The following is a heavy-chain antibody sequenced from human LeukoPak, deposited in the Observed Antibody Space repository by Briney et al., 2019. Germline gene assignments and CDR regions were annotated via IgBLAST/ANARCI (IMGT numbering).Heavy chain of an antibody. CDR1: GGSISSSSYY. CDR3: YAFDI. V-gene: IGHV4-39*07. CDR2: INHSGST. J-gene: IGHJ3*02. Sequence: SETLSLTCSVSGGSISSSSYYWGWIRQPPGKGLEWIGEINHSGSTNYNPSLKSRVTISVDTSKNQFSLKLSSVTAADTAVYYCYAFDIWGQGTMVTVSS.